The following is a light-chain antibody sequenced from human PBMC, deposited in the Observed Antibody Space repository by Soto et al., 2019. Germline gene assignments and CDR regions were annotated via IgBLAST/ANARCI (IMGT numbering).Light chain of an antibody. V-gene: IGKV1-39*01. CDR2: AAS. CDR3: QHYGGMWA. CDR1: QSISSY. J-gene: IGKJ1*01. Sequence: DIQMTQSPSSLSASVGDRVTITCRASQSISSYLNWYQQKPGKAPKLLIYAASSLQSGVPSRFSGSGSGTEFILTISSLQPDDFATYCCQHYGGMWAFGQGTKVDIK.